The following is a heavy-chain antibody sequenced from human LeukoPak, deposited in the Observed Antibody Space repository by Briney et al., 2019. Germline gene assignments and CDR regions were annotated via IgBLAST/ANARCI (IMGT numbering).Heavy chain of an antibody. J-gene: IGHJ4*02. CDR2: IYYSGST. Sequence: PSETLSLTCTVSGGSISSYYWSWIRQPPGKGLEWIGYIYYSGSTNYNPSLKSRVTISVDTSKNQFSLKLSSVTAADTAVYYCARDRSDDGYNPYYFDYWGQGTLVTVSS. CDR1: GGSISSYY. D-gene: IGHD5-24*01. V-gene: IGHV4-59*01. CDR3: ARDRSDDGYNPYYFDY.